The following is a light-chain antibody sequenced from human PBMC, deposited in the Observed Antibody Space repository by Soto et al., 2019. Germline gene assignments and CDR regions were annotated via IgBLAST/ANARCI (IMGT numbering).Light chain of an antibody. CDR2: DAS. J-gene: IGKJ2*01. V-gene: IGKV3-11*01. CDR1: QSIGSY. Sequence: EIVLTQSPATLSLSLGEIATLSCSASQSIGSYLAWYQHKLGQPPRLLIYDASNRATGIPVRFSGSGSGTEFTLTISSLQSEDVSVYFCQHYNFWPHNCGQGTKGDIK. CDR3: QHYNFWPHN.